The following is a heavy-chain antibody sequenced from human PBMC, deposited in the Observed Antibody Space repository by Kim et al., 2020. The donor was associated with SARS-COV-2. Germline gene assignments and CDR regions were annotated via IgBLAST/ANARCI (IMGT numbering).Heavy chain of an antibody. V-gene: IGHV3-30*04. Sequence: GGSLRLSCAASGFTFSSYAMHWVRQAPGKGLEWVAVISYDGSNKYYADSVKGRFTISRDNSKNTLYLQMNSLRAEDTAVYYCARGSPAKITIWGQGTLVTVSS. CDR1: GFTFSSYA. D-gene: IGHD3-10*01. J-gene: IGHJ4*02. CDR2: ISYDGSNK. CDR3: ARGSPAKITI.